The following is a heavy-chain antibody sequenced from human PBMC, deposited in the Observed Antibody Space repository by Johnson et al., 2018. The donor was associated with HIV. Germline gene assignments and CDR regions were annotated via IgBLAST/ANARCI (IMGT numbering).Heavy chain of an antibody. Sequence: QVQLVESGGGVVQPGRSLRLSCAASGFTFSSYAMHWVRQAPGKGLEWVAVISYDGSNKYYADSVKGRFTISRDNSKNTLYLQMNSLRAEDTAVYYCARDRFLWFGERALDIWGQGTMVTVSS. D-gene: IGHD3-10*01. V-gene: IGHV3-30-3*01. CDR2: ISYDGSNK. CDR3: ARDRFLWFGERALDI. CDR1: GFTFSSYA. J-gene: IGHJ3*02.